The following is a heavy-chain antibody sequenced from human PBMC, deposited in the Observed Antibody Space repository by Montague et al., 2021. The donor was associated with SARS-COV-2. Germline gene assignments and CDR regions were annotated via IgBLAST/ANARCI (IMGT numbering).Heavy chain of an antibody. CDR1: GGSIRSDGYY. CDR2: IDASGTT. CDR3: ARSAFRYFVRPVMDV. J-gene: IGHJ6*02. V-gene: IGHV4-61*02. Sequence: TLSLTCTVSGGSIRSDGYYWNWIRQPAGKGLEWIGRIDASGTTNYKPSLKSRVIISLDRSKNQFSLKLSSVIAADTAVYYCARSAFRYFVRPVMDVWGQGTTGTVSS. D-gene: IGHD3-9*01.